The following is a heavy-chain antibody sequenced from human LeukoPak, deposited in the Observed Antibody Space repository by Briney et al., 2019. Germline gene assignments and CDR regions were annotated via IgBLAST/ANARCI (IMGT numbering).Heavy chain of an antibody. V-gene: IGHV3-23*01. CDR2: ISGSGGST. J-gene: IGHJ4*02. CDR3: ARDVGDGDYEGVLC. D-gene: IGHD4-17*01. Sequence: PGGSLRLSCAASGFTFSSYAMSWVRQAPGKGLEWVSAISGSGGSTYYADSVKGRFTISRDNSKNTLYLQMNSLRAEDTAVYYCARDVGDGDYEGVLCWGQGTLVTVSS. CDR1: GFTFSSYA.